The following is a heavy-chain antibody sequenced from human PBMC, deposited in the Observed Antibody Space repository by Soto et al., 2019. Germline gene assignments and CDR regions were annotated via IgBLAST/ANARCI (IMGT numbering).Heavy chain of an antibody. CDR1: GFTFSSYS. Sequence: GGSLRLSCAASGFTFSSYSMNWVRQAPGKGLEWVSYISSSSSTIYYADSVKGRFTISRDNAKNSLYLQMNSLRAEDTAVYYCARGDYERLVVVAATNYYYYMDVGGKGTTGTGAS. V-gene: IGHV3-48*01. D-gene: IGHD2-15*01. J-gene: IGHJ6*03. CDR3: ARGDYERLVVVAATNYYYYMDV. CDR2: ISSSSSTI.